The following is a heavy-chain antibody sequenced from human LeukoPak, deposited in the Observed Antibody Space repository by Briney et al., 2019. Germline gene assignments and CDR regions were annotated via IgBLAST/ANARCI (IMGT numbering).Heavy chain of an antibody. CDR1: GFTFNNAW. CDR3: TTLFRGTKIYYFGF. D-gene: IGHD3-10*01. J-gene: IGHJ4*02. CDR2: IKSKTEGGTT. V-gene: IGHV3-15*01. Sequence: PGGSLRLSCAASGFTFNNAWMSWVRQAPGKGLEWVGRIKSKTEGGTTECAAPVKGRFTISRDASKNTLYLQMSSLKTEDTGVYFCTTLFRGTKIYYFGFWGQGTLVTVSS.